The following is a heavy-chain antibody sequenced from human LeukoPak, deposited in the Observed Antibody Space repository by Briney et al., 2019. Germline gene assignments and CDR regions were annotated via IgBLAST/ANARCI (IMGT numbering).Heavy chain of an antibody. CDR3: ARDKSFGSVGWYSY. Sequence: GGSLTLSCAASGFTLSSYDMNWVRQAPGKGLEWVSSICCGGISIYYALSVKGRLTISRDNAKSPLYLQMNSLRAEDTAVDYCARDKSFGSVGWYSYWGQGTLVTVSS. V-gene: IGHV3-48*03. D-gene: IGHD6-19*01. J-gene: IGHJ4*02. CDR2: ICCGGISI. CDR1: GFTLSSYD.